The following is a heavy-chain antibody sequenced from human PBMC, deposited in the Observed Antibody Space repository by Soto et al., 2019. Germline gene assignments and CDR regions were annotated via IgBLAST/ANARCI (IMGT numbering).Heavy chain of an antibody. D-gene: IGHD6-13*01. CDR3: ARLAGSNSWYYFDY. Sequence: QVQLQESGPGLVKPSETLSLTCTVSGGSITSYYWSWIRQPPGKGLEWIGYVFHSGSTNYNPSLKGPVTISVDTSKNQFSLKLSSVTAADTAVYYCARLAGSNSWYYFDYWGQGTLVTVSS. CDR1: GGSITSYY. CDR2: VFHSGST. V-gene: IGHV4-59*08. J-gene: IGHJ4*02.